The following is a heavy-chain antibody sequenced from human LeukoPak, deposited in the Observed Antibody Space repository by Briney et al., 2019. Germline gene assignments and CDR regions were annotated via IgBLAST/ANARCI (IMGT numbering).Heavy chain of an antibody. V-gene: IGHV3-23*01. Sequence: PGGSLRLSCVVSGFTFSSYAMSWVRQAPGKGLEWVSAISGSGGSTYYADSVKGRFTISRDNSKNTLYLQMNSLRAEDTAVYYCAKDQEGYCSGGSCYLGYWGQGTLVTVSS. CDR1: GFTFSSYA. D-gene: IGHD2-15*01. CDR2: ISGSGGST. J-gene: IGHJ4*02. CDR3: AKDQEGYCSGGSCYLGY.